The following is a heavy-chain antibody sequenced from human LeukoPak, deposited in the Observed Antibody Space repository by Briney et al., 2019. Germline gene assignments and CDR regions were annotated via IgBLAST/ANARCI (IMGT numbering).Heavy chain of an antibody. CDR1: GFTFSSYA. D-gene: IGHD2-21*01. CDR3: AKDPGEYWYFDL. J-gene: IGHJ2*01. V-gene: IGHV3-30-3*02. CDR2: VSYDGSNE. Sequence: PGGSLRLSCEASGFTFSSYAMHWVRQAPGKGLEWVAVVSYDGSNEYYAESVEGRFTISRDNSKNTLYLQMNSLRAEDTAVYYCAKDPGEYWYFDLWGRGTLVTVSS.